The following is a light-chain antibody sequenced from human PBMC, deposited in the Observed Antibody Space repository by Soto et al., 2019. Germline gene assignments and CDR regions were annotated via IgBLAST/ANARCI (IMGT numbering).Light chain of an antibody. J-gene: IGKJ1*01. CDR1: QGISSY. V-gene: IGKV1-8*01. Sequence: AIRMTQSPSSFSSSPGDRVTIPCRASQGISSYLAWYQQKPGKAPKLLIYAASTLQSGVPSRFSGSGSGTDFTLTSSCLQSEDFATYYCQQYDSYPWTFGQGTKVEIK. CDR3: QQYDSYPWT. CDR2: AAS.